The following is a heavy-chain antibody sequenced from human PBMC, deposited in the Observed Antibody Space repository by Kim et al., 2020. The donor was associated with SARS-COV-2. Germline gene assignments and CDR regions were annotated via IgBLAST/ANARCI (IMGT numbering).Heavy chain of an antibody. CDR1: GYTFTSYA. CDR3: ARVPRSRTRITMVRGVINYYYDMDV. J-gene: IGHJ6*02. D-gene: IGHD3-10*01. V-gene: IGHV1-3*01. Sequence: ASVKVSCKASGYTFTSYAMHWVRQAPGQRLEWMGWINAGNGNTKYLQKFQGRVTITRDTSASTAYMELSSLGYEDTAVYYCARVPRSRTRITMVRGVINYYYDMDVWGQGTTVTVSS. CDR2: INAGNGNT.